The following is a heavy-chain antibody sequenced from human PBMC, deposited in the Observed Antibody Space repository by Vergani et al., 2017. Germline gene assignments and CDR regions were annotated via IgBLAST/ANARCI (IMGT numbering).Heavy chain of an antibody. J-gene: IGHJ4*02. CDR2: IGYDGRIK. CDR3: AKDGRENCDYGYCDY. Sequence: QVQLVETGGGVVQPGGSLSLYCAKSGFSFNTYGAHWVRQAPGKGLEWVAFIGYDGRIKYNVDSVKGRFTISRDTSKKTLSLQMRSLRADDTAVYYCAKDGRENCDYGYCDYWGQGTLVTVSS. CDR1: GFSFNTYG. V-gene: IGHV3-30*02. D-gene: IGHD4-17*01.